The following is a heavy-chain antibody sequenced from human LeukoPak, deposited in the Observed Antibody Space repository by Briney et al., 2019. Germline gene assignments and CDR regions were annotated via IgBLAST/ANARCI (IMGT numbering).Heavy chain of an antibody. CDR2: FDPEDGET. V-gene: IGHV1-24*01. D-gene: IGHD1-1*01. CDR3: ARALNWNDGGNFDY. Sequence: ASVKVSCKVSGYTLTELSMHWVRQAPGKGLEWMGGFDPEDGETIYAQKFQGRVTMTRDMSTSTVYMELSSLRSEDTAVYYCARALNWNDGGNFDYWGQGTLVTVSS. J-gene: IGHJ4*02. CDR1: GYTLTELS.